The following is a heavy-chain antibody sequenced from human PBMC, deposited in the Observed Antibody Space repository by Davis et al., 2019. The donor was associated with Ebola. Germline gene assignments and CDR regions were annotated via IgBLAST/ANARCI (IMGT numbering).Heavy chain of an antibody. V-gene: IGHV1-18*04. D-gene: IGHD3-3*01. Sequence: ASVKVSCKASGFTFSSYGIAWVRQAPGQGLEWMGWISAYNGDTFYSQKDKGRVTLTTDTSPTTAYMELSSLRSEDTAVYYCARSAITIFGVPMGWFDPWGQGTLVTVSS. CDR1: GFTFSSYG. CDR2: ISAYNGDT. CDR3: ARSAITIFGVPMGWFDP. J-gene: IGHJ5*02.